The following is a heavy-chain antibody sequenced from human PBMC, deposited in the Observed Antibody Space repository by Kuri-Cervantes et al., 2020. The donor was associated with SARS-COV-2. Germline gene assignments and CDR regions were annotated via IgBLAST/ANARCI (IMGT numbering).Heavy chain of an antibody. D-gene: IGHD6-13*01. Sequence: GESLKISCAASGFTFSDYCMGWIRQAPGKGLEWVSYISSSGNNMYYADSVKGRFTISRDNAKNSLYLQMNSLRAEDTAVYYCARPRIAAAGTEAFDIWGQGTMVTVSS. CDR3: ARPRIAAAGTEAFDI. V-gene: IGHV3-11*04. CDR2: ISSSGNNM. J-gene: IGHJ3*02. CDR1: GFTFSDYC.